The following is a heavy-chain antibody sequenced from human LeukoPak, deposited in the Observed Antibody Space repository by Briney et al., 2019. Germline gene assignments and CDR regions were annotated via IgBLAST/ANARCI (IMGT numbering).Heavy chain of an antibody. CDR2: ISGGGGST. CDR1: GFTFSSYA. J-gene: IGHJ3*02. V-gene: IGHV3-23*01. D-gene: IGHD5-24*01. CDR3: AKEKMAWVAFDI. Sequence: GGSLRLSCAASGFTFSSYAMSWVRHSPGKGLEWVSAISGGGGSTYYAYYTDSVRGRFTISRDNSKNTLYLQMNSLRAEDTAVYYCAKEKMAWVAFDIWGQGTMVTVSS.